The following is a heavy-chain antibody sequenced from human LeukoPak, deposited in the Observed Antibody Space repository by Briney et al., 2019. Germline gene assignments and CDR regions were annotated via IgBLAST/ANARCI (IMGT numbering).Heavy chain of an antibody. D-gene: IGHD1-14*01. CDR1: GYTFTSCD. J-gene: IGHJ5*02. V-gene: IGHV1-8*01. CDR2: MNPNSGNR. Sequence: ASVKVSCKASGYTFTSCDINWVRQATGQGLEWMGGMNPNSGNRRYAQKFQGRVTMTTNTSISTAYMELSSLRTEDTAVYYCARVEGRDHHSRWFDPWGQGTLVTVSS. CDR3: ARVEGRDHHSRWFDP.